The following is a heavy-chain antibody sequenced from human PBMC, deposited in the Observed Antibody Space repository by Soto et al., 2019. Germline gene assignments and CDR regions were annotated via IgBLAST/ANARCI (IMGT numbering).Heavy chain of an antibody. CDR2: IYYSGST. D-gene: IGHD3-10*01. J-gene: IGHJ5*02. V-gene: IGHV4-61*01. CDR3: ARSGMVPSARFFDP. CDR1: GGSVSSGNYY. Sequence: QVQLQESGPRLVKPSETLSLTCTVSGGSVSSGNYYWNWIRQPPGKGLEWIGNIYYSGSTNYSPPLRSRVPRSLDTSRNQFSLKVTAVTARDTAVYHCARSGMVPSARFFDPWGQGTLVTVSS.